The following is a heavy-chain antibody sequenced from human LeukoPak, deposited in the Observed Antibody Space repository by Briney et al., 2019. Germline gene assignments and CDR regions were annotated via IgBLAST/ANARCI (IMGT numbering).Heavy chain of an antibody. J-gene: IGHJ3*02. Sequence: PSETLSLTCTVSGGSISSSSYYWGWIRQPPGKGLEWIGSIYYSGSTYYNPSLKSRVTISVDTSKNQFSLKLSSVTAADTAVYYCARDFGYDILTGYYQHDAFDIWGQGTMVTVSS. V-gene: IGHV4-39*07. CDR3: ARDFGYDILTGYYQHDAFDI. CDR2: IYYSGST. D-gene: IGHD3-9*01. CDR1: GGSISSSSYY.